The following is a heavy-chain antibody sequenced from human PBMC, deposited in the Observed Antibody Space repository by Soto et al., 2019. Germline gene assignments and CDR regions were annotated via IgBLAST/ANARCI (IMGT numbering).Heavy chain of an antibody. CDR2: IYGFDSDT. CDR1: GYIFANYW. J-gene: IGHJ4*02. Sequence: GESLKIYWSVSGYIFANYWIGWVRQMPGKGLEWMGIIYGFDSDTKYSPSFQGQVTISADKSVFTAYLQWRSLKASDTAMYYCASLSRLGPQSAFDYWGQGALVTVSS. CDR3: ASLSRLGPQSAFDY. V-gene: IGHV5-51*01. D-gene: IGHD1-26*01.